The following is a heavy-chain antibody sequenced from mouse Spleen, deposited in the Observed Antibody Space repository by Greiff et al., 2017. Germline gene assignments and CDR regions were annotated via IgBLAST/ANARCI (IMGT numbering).Heavy chain of an antibody. Sequence: EVMLVESGGGLVKLGGSLKLSCAASGFTFSSYAMSWVRQTPEKRLEWVATISSGGGNTYYPDSVKGRFTISRDNAKNTLYLQMSSLKSEDTAMYYCARQGDDYGAWFAYWGQGTLVTVSA. CDR3: ARQGDDYGAWFAY. V-gene: IGHV5-9*01. CDR1: GFTFSSYA. D-gene: IGHD2-4*01. J-gene: IGHJ3*01. CDR2: ISSGGGNT.